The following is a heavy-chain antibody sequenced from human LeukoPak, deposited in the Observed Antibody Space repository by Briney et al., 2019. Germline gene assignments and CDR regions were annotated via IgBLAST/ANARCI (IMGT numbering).Heavy chain of an antibody. CDR2: LDPEDGET. J-gene: IGHJ3*02. CDR3: ATVGEVAATRNDAFDI. V-gene: IGHV1-24*01. Sequence: ASVKVSCKVSGYTLTELSMHWVRHAPGKGLEWMGGLDPEDGETIYAQKFQGRVTMTEDTSTDTAYMELSSLRSEDTAVYYCATVGEVAATRNDAFDIWGQGTMVTVSS. D-gene: IGHD2-15*01. CDR1: GYTLTELS.